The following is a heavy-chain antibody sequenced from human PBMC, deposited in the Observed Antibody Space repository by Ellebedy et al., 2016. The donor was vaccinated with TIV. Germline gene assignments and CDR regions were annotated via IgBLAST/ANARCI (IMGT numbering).Heavy chain of an antibody. V-gene: IGHV1-18*04. D-gene: IGHD3-3*01. J-gene: IGHJ4*02. CDR1: VYTLSRYG. CDR3: ARDWSAH. CDR2: ISANNGDT. Sequence: AASVKVSCKTSVYTLSRYGISWVRQSPGQGLEWMGWISANNGDTNYAQKFQGRVTMTTNTSTTTVYMELRSLRSDDTAVYYCARDWSAHWGQGTLVTVSS.